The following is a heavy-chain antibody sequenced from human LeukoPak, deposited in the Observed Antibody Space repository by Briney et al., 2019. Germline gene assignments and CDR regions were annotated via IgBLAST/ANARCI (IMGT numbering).Heavy chain of an antibody. J-gene: IGHJ4*02. CDR3: SRGSGWLSVY. V-gene: IGHV3-49*03. Sequence: GRSLRLSCTASGFTFGDYLMSWFRQAPGKGLEWIGFISGGTTEYAASVKGRFTISRDDSTSIAYLQMNSLTTEDTAVYYCSRGSGWLSVYWGQGVLVTVSS. CDR2: ISGGTT. D-gene: IGHD6-19*01. CDR1: GFTFGDYL.